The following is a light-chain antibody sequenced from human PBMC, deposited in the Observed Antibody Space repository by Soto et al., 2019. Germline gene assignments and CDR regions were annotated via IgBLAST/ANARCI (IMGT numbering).Light chain of an antibody. CDR1: QNVNNW. V-gene: IGKV1-5*01. Sequence: DIQMTQFPSALSASVGDRVTITCRASQNVNNWVAWYQHKPGKAPQLLIYDASVLESGVPSRFSGSGSGTEFALAINGLQSDDFATYYCQQYNTYWTFGPGTKVEVE. CDR3: QQYNTYWT. J-gene: IGKJ1*01. CDR2: DAS.